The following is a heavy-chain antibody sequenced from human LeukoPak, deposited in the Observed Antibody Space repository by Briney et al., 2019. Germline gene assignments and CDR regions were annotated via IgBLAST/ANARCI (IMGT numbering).Heavy chain of an antibody. CDR1: GGTFSSYA. Sequence: ALVKVSCKASGGTFSSYAISWVRQAPGQGLEWMGRIIPTFGTANYAQKFQGRVTITTDESTSTAYMELSSLRSEDTAVYYCAREGSCAAFDIWGQGTMVTVSS. CDR2: IIPTFGTA. V-gene: IGHV1-69*05. D-gene: IGHD2-15*01. CDR3: AREGSCAAFDI. J-gene: IGHJ3*02.